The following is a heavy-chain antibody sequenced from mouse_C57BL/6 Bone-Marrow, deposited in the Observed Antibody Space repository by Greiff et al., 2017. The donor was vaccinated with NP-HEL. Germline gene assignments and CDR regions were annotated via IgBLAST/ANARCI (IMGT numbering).Heavy chain of an antibody. V-gene: IGHV10-3*01. J-gene: IGHJ4*01. D-gene: IGHD1-1*01. CDR1: GFTFNTYA. Sequence: EVKLVESGGGLVQPKGSLKLSCAASGFTFNTYAMHWVRQAPGQGLEWVARIRSKSSNYATYYADSVKDRFTISRDDSQSMLYLQMNNLKTEDTAMYYCVREGVPGYGSSSYYAMDYWGQGTSVTVSS. CDR2: IRSKSSNYAT. CDR3: VREGVPGYGSSSYYAMDY.